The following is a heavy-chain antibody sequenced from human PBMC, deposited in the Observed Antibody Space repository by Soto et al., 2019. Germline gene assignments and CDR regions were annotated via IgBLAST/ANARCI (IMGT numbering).Heavy chain of an antibody. CDR1: GWSFIGYY. Sequence: SETLSHTCAVYGWSFIGYYWSLIRQPPGKGLEWIGEINHSGSTNYNPSLKSRVTISVDTSKNQFSLKLSSVTAADTAVYYCARDRSYSSSATLIRYYGMDVWGQGTTVTVSS. D-gene: IGHD6-19*01. J-gene: IGHJ6*02. V-gene: IGHV4-34*01. CDR2: INHSGST. CDR3: ARDRSYSSSATLIRYYGMDV.